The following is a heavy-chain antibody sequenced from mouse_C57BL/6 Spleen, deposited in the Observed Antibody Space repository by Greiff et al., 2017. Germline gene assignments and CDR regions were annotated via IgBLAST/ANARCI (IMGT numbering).Heavy chain of an antibody. J-gene: IGHJ4*01. CDR3: TRERDYYGSSGAMDY. CDR2: ISSGGDYI. D-gene: IGHD1-1*01. CDR1: GFTFSSYA. Sequence: EVQLVESGEGLVKPGGSLKLSCAASGFTFSSYAMSWVRQTPEKRLEWVAYISSGGDYIYYADTVKGRFTISRDNARNTLYLQMSSLKSEDTAMYYCTRERDYYGSSGAMDYWGQGTSVTVSS. V-gene: IGHV5-9-1*02.